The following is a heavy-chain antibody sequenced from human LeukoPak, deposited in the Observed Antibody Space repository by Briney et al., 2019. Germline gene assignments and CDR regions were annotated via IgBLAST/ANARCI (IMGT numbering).Heavy chain of an antibody. CDR2: ISSSSSYI. V-gene: IGHV3-21*01. CDR1: GFTFSSYS. CDR3: ARDSVATMRFDY. Sequence: GGSLRLSWAASGFTFSSYSMNWVRQAPGKVLEWVSSISSSSSYIYYADSVKGRFTISRDNAKNSLYLQMNSLRAEDTAVYYCARDSVATMRFDYWGQGTLVTVSS. D-gene: IGHD5-12*01. J-gene: IGHJ4*02.